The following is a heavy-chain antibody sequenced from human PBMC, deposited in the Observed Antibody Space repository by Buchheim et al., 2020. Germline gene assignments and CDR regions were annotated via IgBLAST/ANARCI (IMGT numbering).Heavy chain of an antibody. V-gene: IGHV3-21*01. Sequence: EVQLVESGGGLVKPGGSLRLSCAASGFTFSSYSMNWVRQAPGKGLEWVSSISSSSSYIYYADSVKGRFTISRDNAKTSRYLQMNSLRAEDTAVYYCARGRGYYDFWSGQTYYYYYGMDVWGQGTT. CDR3: ARGRGYYDFWSGQTYYYYYGMDV. CDR2: ISSSSSYI. J-gene: IGHJ6*02. D-gene: IGHD3-3*01. CDR1: GFTFSSYS.